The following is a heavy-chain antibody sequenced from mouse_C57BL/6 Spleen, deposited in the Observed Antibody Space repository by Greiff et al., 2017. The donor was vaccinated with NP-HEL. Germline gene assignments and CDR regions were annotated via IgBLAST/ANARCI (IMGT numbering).Heavy chain of an antibody. CDR3: ARGDAMDY. CDR2: IWTGGGT. Sequence: VKLVESGPGLVAPSQSLSITCTVSGFSLTSYAISWVRQPPGKGLEWLGGIWTGGGTNYNSALKSRRSISKDNYKRQVFLKMNSLQTDDTARYYCARGDAMDYWGQGTSVTVSS. V-gene: IGHV2-9-1*01. J-gene: IGHJ4*01. CDR1: GFSLTSYA.